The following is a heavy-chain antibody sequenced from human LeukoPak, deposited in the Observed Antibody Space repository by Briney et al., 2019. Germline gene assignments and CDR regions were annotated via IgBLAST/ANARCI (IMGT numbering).Heavy chain of an antibody. CDR1: GFTFSSYW. CDR3: ARDNSGYGDV. J-gene: IGHJ6*04. D-gene: IGHD5-12*01. Sequence: QAGGSLRLSCAASGFTFSSYWMSWVRQAPGKGLEWVSVIYSGGSTYYADSVKGRFTISRDNSKNTLYLQMNSLRAEDTAVYYCARDNSGYGDVWGKGTTVTVSS. CDR2: IYSGGST. V-gene: IGHV3-53*01.